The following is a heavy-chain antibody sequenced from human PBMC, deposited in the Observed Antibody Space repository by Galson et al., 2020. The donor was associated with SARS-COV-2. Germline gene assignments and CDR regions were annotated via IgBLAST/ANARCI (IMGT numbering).Heavy chain of an antibody. Sequence: TGGSLRLSCAASGFTFSSYGMHWVRQAPGKGLEWVAVISYDGSNKYYADSVKGRFTISRDNSKNTLYLQMNSLRAADTAVYYCAKDQARNYGDSWVDPWGQGTLVTVSS. CDR1: GFTFSSYG. V-gene: IGHV3-30*18. J-gene: IGHJ5*02. CDR2: ISYDGSNK. D-gene: IGHD4-17*01. CDR3: AKDQARNYGDSWVDP.